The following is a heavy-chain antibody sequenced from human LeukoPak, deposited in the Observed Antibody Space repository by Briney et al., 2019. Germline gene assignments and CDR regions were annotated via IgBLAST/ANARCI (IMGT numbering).Heavy chain of an antibody. CDR3: AAETYIQGCCNFDV. J-gene: IGHJ3*01. V-gene: IGHV1-58*02. CDR1: GLTFSSSA. CDR2: IVVGNGKT. Sequence: SVKVTCKCSGLTFSSSAIQWVRQVRGQGLEWMGLIVVGNGKTRYAQKLQERVTITRDMSTSPAYMELSSVRSEDTAVYYCAAETYIQGCCNFDVWGQGTLITVSS. D-gene: IGHD2/OR15-2a*01.